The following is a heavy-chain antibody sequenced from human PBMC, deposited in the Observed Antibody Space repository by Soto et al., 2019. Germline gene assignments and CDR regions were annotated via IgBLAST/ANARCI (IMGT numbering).Heavy chain of an antibody. J-gene: IGHJ4*02. V-gene: IGHV3-30-3*01. CDR3: ARDASIFYYENSGYYSGFLDV. D-gene: IGHD3-22*01. Sequence: GRSLRLSCSASGFTFSQYALRWVRQAPGKGLEWVALISHDGTSKFSADAVKGRFTISRDNSRSTLFLQMNSLRAEDTATYFCARDASIFYYENSGYYSGFLDVWGQGTPVTVSS. CDR1: GFTFSQYA. CDR2: ISHDGTSK.